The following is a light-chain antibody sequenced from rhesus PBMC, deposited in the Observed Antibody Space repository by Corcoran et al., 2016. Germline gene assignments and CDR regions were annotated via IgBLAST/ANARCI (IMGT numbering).Light chain of an antibody. V-gene: IGKV1-69*01. Sequence: DIQMTQSPPSLSASVGDRGTITCRASQGISNWLAWYQQKPGKAPKLLIYRESNLETGVPSRFRGSGSGTDFTLIIRSLQPEDFATYYCQQHGNSPFTFGPGTKLDIK. CDR1: QGISNW. CDR3: QQHGNSPFT. J-gene: IGKJ3*01. CDR2: RES.